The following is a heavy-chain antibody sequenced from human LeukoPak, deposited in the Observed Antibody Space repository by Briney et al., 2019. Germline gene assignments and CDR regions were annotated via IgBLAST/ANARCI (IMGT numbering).Heavy chain of an antibody. CDR3: ARTPYSSSGCGMDV. D-gene: IGHD6-13*01. CDR1: GGSISSYY. J-gene: IGHJ6*02. CDR2: IYYSGST. Sequence: PSETLSLTCTVSGGSISSYYWSWIRQPPGKGLEWIGYIYYSGSTNYNPSLKSRVTISVDTSKNQFSLKLSSVTAADTAVYYCARTPYSSSGCGMDVWGQGTTVTVSS. V-gene: IGHV4-59*01.